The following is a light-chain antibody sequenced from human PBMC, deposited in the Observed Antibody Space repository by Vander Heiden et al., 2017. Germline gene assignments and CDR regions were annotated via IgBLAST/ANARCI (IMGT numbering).Light chain of an antibody. Sequence: QSALTQPASVSGSLGPSITISCAGTSSDVGGYDSVSWYQQHPGKAPKLMIYDVTYRPSGVSIRFSGSKSGNTASLTISGLQAEDESDYYCSSYTTSGTRVFGTGTNVTVL. J-gene: IGLJ1*01. CDR2: DVT. CDR3: SSYTTSGTRV. V-gene: IGLV2-14*03. CDR1: SSDVGGYDS.